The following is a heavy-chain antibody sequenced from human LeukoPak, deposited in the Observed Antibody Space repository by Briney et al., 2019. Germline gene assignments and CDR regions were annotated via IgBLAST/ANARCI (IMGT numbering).Heavy chain of an antibody. V-gene: IGHV1-46*01. CDR3: ARAGGHGYSPDY. D-gene: IGHD5-24*01. CDR1: GYTFANHH. Sequence: GASVKVSYKASGYTFANHHMHCVRQAPGQGLEWMGIINPSGGGTSYAQKFQGRVTMTRDTSTSTVYMELSSLRSEDTAVYYCARAGGHGYSPDYWGQGTLVTVSS. J-gene: IGHJ4*02. CDR2: INPSGGGT.